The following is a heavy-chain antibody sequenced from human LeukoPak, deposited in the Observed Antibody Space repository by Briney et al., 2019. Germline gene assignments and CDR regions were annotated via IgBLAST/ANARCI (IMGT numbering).Heavy chain of an antibody. D-gene: IGHD6-19*01. CDR1: GYSFTSCC. J-gene: IGHJ3*02. Sequence: SVNFPCKASGYSFTSCCIIWVRQPPRQGLDWMGWSSAYKGNTNYAQKLQGRVTMTTDTSTSTAYMELRSLRSDDTAVYYCARDREYSSGWVDPFDIWGQGTMVTVSS. CDR3: ARDREYSSGWVDPFDI. V-gene: IGHV1-18*01. CDR2: SSAYKGNT.